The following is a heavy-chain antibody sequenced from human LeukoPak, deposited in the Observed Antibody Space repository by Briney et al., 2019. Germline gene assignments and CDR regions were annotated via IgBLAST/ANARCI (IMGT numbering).Heavy chain of an antibody. J-gene: IGHJ4*02. V-gene: IGHV1-18*01. CDR3: ARDSLRFLEWLFNQYYFDY. CDR2: ISAYNGNT. Sequence: GASVKVSCKASGGTFSSYGISWVRQAPGQGLEWMGWISAYNGNTNYAQKLQGRVTMTTDTSTSTAYMELRSLRSDDTAVYYCARDSLRFLEWLFNQYYFDYWGQGTLVTVSS. CDR1: GGTFSSYG. D-gene: IGHD3-3*01.